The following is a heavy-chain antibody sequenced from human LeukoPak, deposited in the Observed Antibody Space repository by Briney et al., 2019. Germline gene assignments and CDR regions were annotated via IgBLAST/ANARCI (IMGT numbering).Heavy chain of an antibody. CDR2: IYTSGST. V-gene: IGHV4-4*09. D-gene: IGHD3-10*01. J-gene: IGHJ6*03. Sequence: SSETLSLTCTVSGGSISSYYWSWIRQPPGKGLEWIGYIYTSGSTNYNPSLKSRVTISVDTSKNQFSLKLSSVTAADTAVYYCARLLVRGVIITQSLYYYSYMDVWGKGTTVTVSS. CDR1: GGSISSYY. CDR3: ARLLVRGVIITQSLYYYSYMDV.